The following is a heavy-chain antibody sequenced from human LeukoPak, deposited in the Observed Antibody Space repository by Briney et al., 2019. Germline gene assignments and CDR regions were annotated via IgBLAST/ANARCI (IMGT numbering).Heavy chain of an antibody. CDR2: ISSSGSTI. D-gene: IGHD5-18*01. V-gene: IGHV3-11*01. CDR3: ARVRGEYSYGTFDY. Sequence: PGGSLRLSCAASGFTFSDYYMSWIRQAPGKGLEWVSYISSSGSTIYYADSVKGRFTISRDNAKNSLYLQMNSLRSDDTAVYYCARVRGEYSYGTFDYWGQGTLVTVSS. CDR1: GFTFSDYY. J-gene: IGHJ4*02.